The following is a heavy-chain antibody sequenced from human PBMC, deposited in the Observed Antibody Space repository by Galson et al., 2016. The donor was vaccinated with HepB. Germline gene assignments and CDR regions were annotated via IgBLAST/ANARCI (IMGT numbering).Heavy chain of an antibody. CDR1: GFTFSTYG. J-gene: IGHJ2*01. CDR2: ISVSADTT. V-gene: IGHV3-23*01. D-gene: IGHD3-22*01. Sequence: SLRLSCAASGFTFSTYGMSWVRQAPGKGLEWVAGISVSADTTYYADSVKGRFTISRDNSRNTLYLQFNSVTAEEPAIYFCAKRYDDGYSYSWYFDLWGRGTLVTVSS. CDR3: AKRYDDGYSYSWYFDL.